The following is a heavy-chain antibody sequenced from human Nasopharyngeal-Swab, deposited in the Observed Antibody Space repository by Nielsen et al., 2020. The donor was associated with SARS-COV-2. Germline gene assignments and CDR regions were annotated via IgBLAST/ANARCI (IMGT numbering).Heavy chain of an antibody. Sequence: GESLKISCSASGFTFSSYWMHWVRQLPGKGLVWVSRISTDGSGTNYADSVKGRFTVSRDNAKNTLYLQMNSLRAEDTAVYYCARRGGFCSGGTCYLDYWGQGTLATVSS. V-gene: IGHV3-74*01. J-gene: IGHJ4*02. D-gene: IGHD2-15*01. CDR2: ISTDGSGT. CDR3: ARRGGFCSGGTCYLDY. CDR1: GFTFSSYW.